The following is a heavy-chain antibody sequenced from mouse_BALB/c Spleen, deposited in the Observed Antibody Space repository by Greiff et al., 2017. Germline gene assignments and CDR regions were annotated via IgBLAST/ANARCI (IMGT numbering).Heavy chain of an antibody. CDR3: TRGYYDYYFDY. J-gene: IGHJ2*01. CDR2: IYPGNSDT. CDR1: GYSFTSYW. Sequence: EVQLQQSGTVLARPGASVKMSCKASGYSFTSYWMHWVKQRPGQGLEWIGAIYPGNSDTSYNQKFKGKAKLTAVTSASTAYMELSSLTNEDSAVYYCTRGYYDYYFDYWGQGTTLTVSS. V-gene: IGHV1-5*01. D-gene: IGHD2-4*01.